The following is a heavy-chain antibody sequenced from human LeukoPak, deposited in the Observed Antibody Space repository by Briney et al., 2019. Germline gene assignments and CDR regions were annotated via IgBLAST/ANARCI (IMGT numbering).Heavy chain of an antibody. CDR3: ARRGDSSGYYSDY. V-gene: IGHV5-51*01. Sequence: GESLKISCKGSGYSFTSYWIGWVRQMPGKGLEWMGIIYPGDSDTRYSPSFQGQVTISADKSISTAYLQWSSLKASDIAMYYCARRGDSSGYYSDYWGQGTLVTVSS. CDR2: IYPGDSDT. D-gene: IGHD3-22*01. J-gene: IGHJ4*02. CDR1: GYSFTSYW.